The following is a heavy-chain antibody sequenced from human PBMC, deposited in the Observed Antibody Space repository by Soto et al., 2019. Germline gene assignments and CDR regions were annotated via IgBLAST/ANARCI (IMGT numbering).Heavy chain of an antibody. CDR2: MNPGSGDT. D-gene: IGHD3-16*01. V-gene: IGHV1-8*01. Sequence: ASVQVSCKDSGYSFTNKDVIWVRQATGQGLEWMGWMNPGSGDTGYAQKFQGSVTMTRDISIATAYMELSSLRSDDTAIYHCARMATFGSLNWFDPWGQRTLPTV. CDR1: GYSFTNKD. CDR3: ARMATFGSLNWFDP. J-gene: IGHJ5*02.